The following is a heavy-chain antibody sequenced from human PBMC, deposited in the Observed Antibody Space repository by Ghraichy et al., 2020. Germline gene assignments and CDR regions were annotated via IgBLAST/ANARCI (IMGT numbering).Heavy chain of an antibody. CDR2: IIPIFGIA. CDR3: ARLGTAMVTSSDY. Sequence: SVKVSCKASGGTFSSYAISWVRQAPGQGLEWMGGIIPIFGIANYAQKFQGRVTITADESTSTAYMELSSLRSEDTAVYYCARLGTAMVTSSDYWGQGTLVTVSS. J-gene: IGHJ4*02. CDR1: GGTFSSYA. D-gene: IGHD5-18*01. V-gene: IGHV1-69*13.